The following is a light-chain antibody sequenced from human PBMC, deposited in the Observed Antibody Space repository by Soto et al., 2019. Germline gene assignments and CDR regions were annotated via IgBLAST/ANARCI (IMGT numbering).Light chain of an antibody. Sequence: QSVLTQPASVSGSPGQTVIISCTGTSSDIGGSNSVSWYQQHPGRAPKLILFDVSTRPSKIPDRFSGSKSDNTASLTIFGLQADDEADYYCSSYSTSSTLVLFGGGTKVTVL. CDR1: SSDIGGSNS. J-gene: IGLJ2*01. V-gene: IGLV2-14*03. CDR2: DVS. CDR3: SSYSTSSTLVL.